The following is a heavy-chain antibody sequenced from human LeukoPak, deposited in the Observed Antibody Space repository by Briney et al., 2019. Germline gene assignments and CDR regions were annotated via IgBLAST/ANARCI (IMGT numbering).Heavy chain of an antibody. V-gene: IGHV3-64D*09. CDR1: GFTFSSYA. CDR3: VKDFGDAYNYFDF. Sequence: GGSLRLSCSASGFTFSSYAMHWVRQAPGKGLEYVSVISSNGGSTYYADPVKGRFTISRDNSKNTLYLQMISLRDEDAAVYYCVKDFGDAYNYFDFWGQGTPVTVSS. J-gene: IGHJ4*02. CDR2: ISSNGGST. D-gene: IGHD5-24*01.